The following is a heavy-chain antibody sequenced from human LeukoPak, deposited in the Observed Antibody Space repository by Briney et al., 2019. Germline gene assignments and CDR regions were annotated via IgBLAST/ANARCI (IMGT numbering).Heavy chain of an antibody. CDR1: GYSISSACY. V-gene: IGHV4-38-2*01. CDR3: ARGPYGSGSYPYYFDY. J-gene: IGHJ4*02. Sequence: SETLSLTCGVSGYSISSACYWGWIRQPPGKGLEWIGSIYHRGSIYSNPSLKSRVTISVATSKNQFSLKLTSMTAADTAVYFCARGPYGSGSYPYYFDYWGQGTLVTVSS. CDR2: IYHRGSI. D-gene: IGHD3-10*01.